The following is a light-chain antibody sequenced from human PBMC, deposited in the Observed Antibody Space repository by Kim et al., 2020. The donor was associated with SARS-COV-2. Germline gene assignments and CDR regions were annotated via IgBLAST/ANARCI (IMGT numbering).Light chain of an antibody. CDR2: SND. V-gene: IGLV1-44*01. J-gene: IGLJ2*01. CDR1: SSNIGSNT. Sequence: GQRVTIACTGSSSNIGSNTVNCYQQLPGTAPKLLSYSNDQRPAGVPDRFSGSKSGTSASLAISGLQSEDEADYYCAAWDDSLNGVVFGGGTQLTVL. CDR3: AAWDDSLNGVV.